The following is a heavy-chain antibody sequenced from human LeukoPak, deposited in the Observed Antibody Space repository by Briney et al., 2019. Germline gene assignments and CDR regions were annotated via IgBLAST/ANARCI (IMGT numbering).Heavy chain of an antibody. Sequence: ASVKVSRKVSGYTLTELSMHWVRQAPGKGLEWMGGFDPEDGETIYAQKFQGRVTMTEDTSTDTAYMELSSLRSEDTAVYYCATILTIFGVDGWFDPWGQGTLVTVSS. J-gene: IGHJ5*02. CDR3: ATILTIFGVDGWFDP. CDR2: FDPEDGET. CDR1: GYTLTELS. V-gene: IGHV1-24*01. D-gene: IGHD3-3*01.